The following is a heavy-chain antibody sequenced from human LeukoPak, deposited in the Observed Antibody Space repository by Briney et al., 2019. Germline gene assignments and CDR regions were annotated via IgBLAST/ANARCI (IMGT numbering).Heavy chain of an antibody. Sequence: KPSETLSLTCTVSGGSISSYYWSWIRQPAGKGLEWIGRIYTSGSTNYNPSLKSRVTMSVDTSKNQFSLKLSSVTAADTAVYYCARVQTGGGSGSYYNYYYYYGMDVWGQGTTVTVSS. CDR1: GGSISSYY. D-gene: IGHD3-10*01. CDR3: ARVQTGGGSGSYYNYYYYYGMDV. J-gene: IGHJ6*02. V-gene: IGHV4-4*07. CDR2: IYTSGST.